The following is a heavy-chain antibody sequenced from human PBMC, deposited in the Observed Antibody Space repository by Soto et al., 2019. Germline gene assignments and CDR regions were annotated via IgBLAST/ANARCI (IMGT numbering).Heavy chain of an antibody. CDR1: GFTFSSYW. Sequence: PGGSLRLSCAASGFTFSSYWMSWVRQAPGKXLEWVANIKQDGSEKYYVDSVKGRFTISRDNAKNSLYLQMNSLRAEDTAVYYCARVNAFWSGYYSPGYYYGMDVWGQGTTVTVSS. CDR2: IKQDGSEK. D-gene: IGHD3-3*01. J-gene: IGHJ6*02. CDR3: ARVNAFWSGYYSPGYYYGMDV. V-gene: IGHV3-7*01.